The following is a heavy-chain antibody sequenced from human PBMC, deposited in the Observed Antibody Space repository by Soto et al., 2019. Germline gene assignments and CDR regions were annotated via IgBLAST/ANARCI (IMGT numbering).Heavy chain of an antibody. CDR1: GFTFSSYA. V-gene: IGHV3-23*01. J-gene: IGHJ6*02. CDR2: ISGSGGST. D-gene: IGHD3-3*01. CDR3: AKDSGGITIFGVVSLPGGMDV. Sequence: VGSLRLSCAASGFTFSSYAMSWVGQAPGKGLEWVSAISGSGGSTYYADSVKGRFTISRDNSKNTLYLQMNSLRAEDTAVYYCAKDSGGITIFGVVSLPGGMDVWGQGTTVTVSS.